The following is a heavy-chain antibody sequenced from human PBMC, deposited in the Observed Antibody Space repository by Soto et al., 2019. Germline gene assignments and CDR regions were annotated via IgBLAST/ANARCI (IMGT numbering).Heavy chain of an antibody. Sequence: GGSLRLSCAASGFPFSSYVMHWVRQAPGKGLEWVAVIWYHGSNKYYADSVKGRFTISRDNSKNTLYLQMNSLRAEDTAVCYCARDHTEYCTGGSCYWFDPWGQGTLVTVSS. J-gene: IGHJ5*02. V-gene: IGHV3-33*01. D-gene: IGHD2-15*01. CDR3: ARDHTEYCTGGSCYWFDP. CDR1: GFPFSSYV. CDR2: IWYHGSNK.